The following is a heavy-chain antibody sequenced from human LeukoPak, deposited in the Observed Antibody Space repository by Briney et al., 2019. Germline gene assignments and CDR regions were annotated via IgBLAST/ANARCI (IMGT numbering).Heavy chain of an antibody. CDR2: IKQDGSEK. CDR1: GFTFSGSA. V-gene: IGHV3-7*03. CDR3: ARRYFEY. Sequence: GGSLRLSCAASGFTFSGSAMHWVRQAPGKGLEWVANIKQDGSEKYYVDSVKGRFTISRDNAKNALYLQMNSLRAEDTAVYYCARRYFEYWGQGTLVTVSS. J-gene: IGHJ4*02.